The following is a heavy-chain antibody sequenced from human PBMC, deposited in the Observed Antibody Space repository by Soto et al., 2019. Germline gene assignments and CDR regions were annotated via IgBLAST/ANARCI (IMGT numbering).Heavy chain of an antibody. V-gene: IGHV3-23*01. CDR2: ISGSGGST. CDR3: AKSSSWYLYYYGMDV. J-gene: IGHJ6*02. D-gene: IGHD6-13*01. CDR1: GFTFSSYA. Sequence: GGSLRLSCAASGFTFSSYAMSWVRQAPGKGLEWVSAISGSGGSTYYADSVKGRFTISRDNSKNTLYLQMNSLRAEDTAVYYCAKSSSWYLYYYGMDVWGQGTTVTVSS.